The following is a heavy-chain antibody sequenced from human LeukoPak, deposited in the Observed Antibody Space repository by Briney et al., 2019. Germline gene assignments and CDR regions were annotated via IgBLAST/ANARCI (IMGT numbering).Heavy chain of an antibody. J-gene: IGHJ4*02. CDR2: IYYSGST. V-gene: IGHV4-59*01. CDR3: ARAKDFDY. CDR1: GGSISSYS. Sequence: SETLSLTCTVSGGSISSYSSSWIRQPPGKGLGWIGYIYYSGSTNYNPSLKSRVTISVDTSKNQFSLKLSSVTAADTAVYYCARAKDFDYWGQGTLVTVSP.